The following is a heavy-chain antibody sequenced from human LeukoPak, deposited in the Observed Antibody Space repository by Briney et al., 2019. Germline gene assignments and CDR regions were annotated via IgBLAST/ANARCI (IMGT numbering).Heavy chain of an antibody. CDR1: GYTFTNYG. CDR3: ARDWDAMNNCFDP. V-gene: IGHV1-18*01. CDR2: ISTNSDIR. Sequence: ASVKVSCKASGYTFTNYGISWVRQAPGRGLEWMGWISTNSDIRTYAQTLQGRFTMTTDTATTTAYMELNNLTFDDTAVYYCARDWDAMNNCFDPWGQGTSVTVSS. J-gene: IGHJ5*02. D-gene: IGHD1-26*01.